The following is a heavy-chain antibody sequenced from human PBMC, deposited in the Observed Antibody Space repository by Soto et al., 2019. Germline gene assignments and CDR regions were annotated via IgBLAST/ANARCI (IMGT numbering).Heavy chain of an antibody. CDR3: ARGKFSGYDSRRYFDY. D-gene: IGHD5-12*01. J-gene: IGHJ4*02. CDR1: GGSFSGYY. Sequence: PSETLSLTSAVYGGSFSGYYWSWIRQPPGKGLEWIGEINHSGSTNYNPSLKSRVTISVDTSKNQFSLKLSSVTAADTAVYYCARGKFSGYDSRRYFDYWGQGTLVTVSS. CDR2: INHSGST. V-gene: IGHV4-34*01.